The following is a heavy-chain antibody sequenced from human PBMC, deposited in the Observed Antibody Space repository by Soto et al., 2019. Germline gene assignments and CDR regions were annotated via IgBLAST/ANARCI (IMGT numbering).Heavy chain of an antibody. V-gene: IGHV4-39*01. CDR3: AGYYYLSGDYRYFDY. Sequence: SETLSLTCTVSGDSISSTTHYWGRIRQSPGKRLEWTGNIRCCGRTFYNPSLRRRVTISGDTSENQFSLKFSFVSAADTAVDSCAGYYYLSGDYRYFDYWDKVALSAVSS. J-gene: IGHJ4*02. D-gene: IGHD3-10*01. CDR1: GDSISSTTHY. CDR2: IRCCGRT.